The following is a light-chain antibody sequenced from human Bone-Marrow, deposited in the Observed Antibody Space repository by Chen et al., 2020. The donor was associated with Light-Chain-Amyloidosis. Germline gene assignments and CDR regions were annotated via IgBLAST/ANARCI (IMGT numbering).Light chain of an antibody. CDR2: AAS. CDR3: QQYATSWT. Sequence: DVQMTQSPATLSASIGDRVIISCRASHNVQASMAWYQQKPGRAPTLLIYAASSLESDVPSRFSGSGSGTEFTLTINDLQSDDFANYYCQQYATSWTFGQGTKVDLK. J-gene: IGKJ1*01. CDR1: HNVQAS. V-gene: IGKV1-5*03.